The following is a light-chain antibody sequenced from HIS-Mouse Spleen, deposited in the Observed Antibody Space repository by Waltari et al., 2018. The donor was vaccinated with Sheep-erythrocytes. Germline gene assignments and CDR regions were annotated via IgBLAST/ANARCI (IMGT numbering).Light chain of an antibody. V-gene: IGLV2-8*01. Sequence: QSALTQPPSASGSPGQSVTISCTGTSSDVGGYNYVSWYQQHPGKAPKRRIYEVSKRPPGVPDRFSGSKSGNTASLTVSGLQAEDEADYYCSSYAGSNNWVFGGGTKLTVL. J-gene: IGLJ3*02. CDR1: SSDVGGYNY. CDR2: EVS. CDR3: SSYAGSNNWV.